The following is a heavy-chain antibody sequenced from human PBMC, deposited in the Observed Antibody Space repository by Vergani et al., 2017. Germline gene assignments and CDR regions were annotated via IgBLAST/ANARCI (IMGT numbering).Heavy chain of an antibody. J-gene: IGHJ6*02. CDR3: ARVSVSRTYYGSGSSMDV. Sequence: EVQLLESGGGLVQPGGSRRLSCAGAGFTFDTYTMAYVRQAPGKGLEWVATISSGGGDIFYADSVKGRFTISRDNSKNTLFLQMNSLRAEDTAVYYCARVSVSRTYYGSGSSMDVWGQGTTVTVSS. D-gene: IGHD3-10*01. V-gene: IGHV3-21*02. CDR1: GFTFDTYT. CDR2: ISSGGGDI.